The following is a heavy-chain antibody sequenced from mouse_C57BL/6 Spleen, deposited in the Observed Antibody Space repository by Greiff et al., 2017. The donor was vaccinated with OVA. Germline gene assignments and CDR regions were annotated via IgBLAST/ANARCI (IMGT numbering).Heavy chain of an antibody. V-gene: IGHV1-26*01. CDR3: ARGIYYGNYVGAMDY. D-gene: IGHD2-1*01. CDR1: GYTFTDYY. Sequence: EVQLQQSGPELVKPGASVKISCKASGYTFTDYYMNWVKQSHGKSLEWIGDINPNNGGTSYNQKFKGKATLTVDKSSSTAYMELRSLTSEDSAVYYCARGIYYGNYVGAMDYWGQGTSVTVSS. CDR2: INPNNGGT. J-gene: IGHJ4*01.